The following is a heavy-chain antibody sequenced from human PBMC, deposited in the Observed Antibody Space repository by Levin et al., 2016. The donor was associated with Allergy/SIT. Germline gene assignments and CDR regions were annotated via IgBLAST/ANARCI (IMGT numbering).Heavy chain of an antibody. D-gene: IGHD3-10*01. CDR2: ISAYNGNT. Sequence: WVRQAPGQGLEWMGWISAYNGNTNYAQKFQGRVTVTKDTSTSTIYMELRSLRSDDTAVYYCASGDYYGSGSYYNYWGQGILVTVSS. J-gene: IGHJ4*02. V-gene: IGHV1-18*01. CDR3: ASGDYYGSGSYYNY.